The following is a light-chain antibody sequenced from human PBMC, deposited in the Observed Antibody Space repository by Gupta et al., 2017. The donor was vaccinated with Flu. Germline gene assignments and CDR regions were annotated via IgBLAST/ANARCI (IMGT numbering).Light chain of an antibody. CDR2: GAS. J-gene: IGKJ1*01. CDR1: RSVSNN. CDR3: QHYNSWPPWT. Sequence: AILSLSPGERATLSCRASRSVSNNLAWYQQRPGQAPRLLLLGASTRAAGIPARFSGNGSEAEFTLTISGLQSEDFAVEFCQHYNSWPPWTFGQGTKVEIK. V-gene: IGKV3-15*01.